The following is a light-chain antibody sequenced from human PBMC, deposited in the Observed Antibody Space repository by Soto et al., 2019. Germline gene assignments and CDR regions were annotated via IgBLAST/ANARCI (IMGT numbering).Light chain of an antibody. CDR1: QSVSSNY. Sequence: EIVLTQSPGTLSLSPGERATLSCRASQSVSSNYLAWYQLKPGQAPRLFIYGASSRATGIPDRFSGSGPGTDFTLTISRLEPEDFAVYICQQYGTSPRTFGQGTRLEIK. CDR2: GAS. J-gene: IGKJ5*01. CDR3: QQYGTSPRT. V-gene: IGKV3-20*01.